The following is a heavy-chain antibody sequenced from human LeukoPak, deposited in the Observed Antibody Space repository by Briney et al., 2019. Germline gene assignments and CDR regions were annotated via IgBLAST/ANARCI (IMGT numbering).Heavy chain of an antibody. V-gene: IGHV1-2*02. Sequence: ASVKVSCKASGYTFTGYYMHWVRQAPGQGLEWVGWINPNSGGTNYAQKFQGRVTMTRDTSISTAYMELSRLRSDDTAVYYCARNYMVRGVIIKYYFDYWGQGTLVTVSS. D-gene: IGHD3-10*01. CDR3: ARNYMVRGVIIKYYFDY. CDR1: GYTFTGYY. CDR2: INPNSGGT. J-gene: IGHJ4*02.